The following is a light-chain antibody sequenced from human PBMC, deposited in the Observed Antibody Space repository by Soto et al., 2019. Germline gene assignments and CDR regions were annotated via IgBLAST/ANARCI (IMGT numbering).Light chain of an antibody. Sequence: QSVLTQPPSVSGAPGQRVTISCTGSRSNFGAGYDVHWYQQLPGTAPKLLIYANNNRPSGIPDRFSGSKSGTSASLAITGLQAEDEADYYCQSYDIHLSASLVFGGGTKLTVL. J-gene: IGLJ2*01. V-gene: IGLV1-40*01. CDR3: QSYDIHLSASLV. CDR1: RSNFGAGYD. CDR2: ANN.